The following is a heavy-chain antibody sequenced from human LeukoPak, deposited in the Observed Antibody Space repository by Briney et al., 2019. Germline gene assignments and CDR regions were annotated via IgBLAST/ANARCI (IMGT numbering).Heavy chain of an antibody. Sequence: SVKVSCKASGGTFSSYAISWVRQAPGQGLEWMGRIIPILGIANYAQKFQGRVTITADKSTSTAYMELSSLRSEDTAVYYCARGSDGYIHGWFDPWGQGTLVTVSS. J-gene: IGHJ5*02. D-gene: IGHD5-24*01. CDR2: IIPILGIA. CDR1: GGTFSSYA. CDR3: ARGSDGYIHGWFDP. V-gene: IGHV1-69*04.